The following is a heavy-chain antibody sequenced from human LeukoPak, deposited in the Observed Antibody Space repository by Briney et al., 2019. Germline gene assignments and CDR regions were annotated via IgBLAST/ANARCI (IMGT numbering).Heavy chain of an antibody. V-gene: IGHV1-69*13. CDR1: GYTFTSYA. CDR3: ARTALVAPRSVSSYYYYMDV. CDR2: IIPIFGTR. Sequence: SVKVSCKASGYTFTSYAMHWVRQAPGQRLEWMGWIIPIFGTRNYAQKFQGRVTITADESTSTAYMELTSLRSEDTAVYYCARTALVAPRSVSSYYYYMDVWGKGATVTVSS. J-gene: IGHJ6*03. D-gene: IGHD2-21*01.